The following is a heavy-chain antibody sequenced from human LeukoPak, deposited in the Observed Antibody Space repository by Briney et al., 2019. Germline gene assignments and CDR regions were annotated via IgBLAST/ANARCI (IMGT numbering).Heavy chain of an antibody. CDR1: GGSFSGYY. J-gene: IGHJ4*02. CDR2: IYNRGST. D-gene: IGHD6-13*01. Sequence: PSETLSLTCAVYGGSFSGYYWSWIRQPPGKGLEWVGYIYNRGSTNYNPSLKSRVTISVDTPKNQLSLKLSSVTAADTAVFYCARMRLYSSSWYFDYWGQGTLVTVSS. CDR3: ARMRLYSSSWYFDY. V-gene: IGHV4-59*01.